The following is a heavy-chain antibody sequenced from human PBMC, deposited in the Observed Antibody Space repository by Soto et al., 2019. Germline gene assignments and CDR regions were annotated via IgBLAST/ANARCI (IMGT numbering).Heavy chain of an antibody. CDR1: GFTFSSYS. CDR2: ISPSSSE. J-gene: IGHJ4*02. V-gene: IGHV3-48*01. D-gene: IGHD6-13*01. CDR3: VRDKRGGEAARPYS. Sequence: EVQLVESGGGLVQPGGSLRLSCAASGFTFSSYSMNWVRQAPGKGPEWVSNISPSSSENYADSVKGRFTVSRDNAKNSMSLQMNGLRAEDTALYYCVRDKRGGEAARPYSWGQGTMVTVSS.